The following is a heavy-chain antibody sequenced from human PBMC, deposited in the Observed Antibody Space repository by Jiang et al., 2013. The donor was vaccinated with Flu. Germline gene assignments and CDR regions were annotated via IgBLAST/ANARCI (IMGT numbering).Heavy chain of an antibody. D-gene: IGHD3-22*01. CDR3: ARVATMIVVVRRSENWFDP. V-gene: IGHV1-2*02. CDR2: INPNSGGT. Sequence: VQLVESGAEVKKPGASVKVSCKASGYTFTGYYMHWVRQAPGQGLEWMGWINPNSGGTNYAQKFQGRVTMTRDTSISTAYMELSRLRSDDTAVYYCARVATMIVVVRRSENWFDPWGQGTLVTVPS. CDR1: GYTFTGYY. J-gene: IGHJ5*02.